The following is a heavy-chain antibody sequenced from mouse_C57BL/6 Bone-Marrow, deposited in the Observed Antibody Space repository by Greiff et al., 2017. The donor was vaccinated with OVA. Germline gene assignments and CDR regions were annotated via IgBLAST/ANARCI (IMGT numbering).Heavy chain of an antibody. J-gene: IGHJ3*01. D-gene: IGHD2-2*01. CDR2: IYPGSGST. CDR1: GYTFTSYW. V-gene: IGHV1-55*01. CDR3: ARRGHGYGLFAY. Sequence: QVQLQQPGAELVKPGASVKMSCKASGYTFTSYWITWVKQRPGQGLEWIGDIYPGSGSTNYNEKFKSKATLTVDTSSSTAYMQLSSLTSEDSAVYYCARRGHGYGLFAYWGQGTLVTVSA.